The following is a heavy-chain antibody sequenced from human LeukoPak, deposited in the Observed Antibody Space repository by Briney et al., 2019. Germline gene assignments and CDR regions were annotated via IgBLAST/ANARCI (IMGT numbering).Heavy chain of an antibody. Sequence: GGSLGLSCAASGFTFSDHYMDWVRQAPGKGLEWVGRTRNKANSYTTEYAASVKGRFTISRDDSKNSLYLQMNSLKTEDTAVYYCARGRGYFDYWGQGTLVTVSS. D-gene: IGHD3-10*01. CDR3: ARGRGYFDY. J-gene: IGHJ4*02. CDR1: GFTFSDHY. CDR2: TRNKANSYTT. V-gene: IGHV3-72*01.